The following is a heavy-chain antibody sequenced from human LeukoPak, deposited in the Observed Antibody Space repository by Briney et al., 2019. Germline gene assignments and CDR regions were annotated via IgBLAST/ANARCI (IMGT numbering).Heavy chain of an antibody. CDR3: AREDSGSYYNYYYFYMDV. D-gene: IGHD3-10*01. V-gene: IGHV4-59*12. CDR2: IYYSGST. J-gene: IGHJ6*03. Sequence: SETLSLTCAVSGSSISNYYWGWIRQAPGKGLEWIANIYYSGSTYYNPSLKSRVTLSVDTSKTQFSLRLSSVTAADTAVYYCAREDSGSYYNYYYFYMDVWGKGTTVTISS. CDR1: GSSISNYY.